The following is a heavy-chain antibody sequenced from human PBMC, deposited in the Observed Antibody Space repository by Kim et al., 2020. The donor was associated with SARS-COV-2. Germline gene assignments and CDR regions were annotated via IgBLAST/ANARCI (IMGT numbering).Heavy chain of an antibody. CDR2: ISSDGSNK. V-gene: IGHV3-30*03. J-gene: IGHJ4*01. Sequence: GGSLRLSCAASGFTFSAYGIHWVRQAPGKGLEWVAVISSDGSNKYYADSVNGRFTISRDNSRTTLYLQMNSLRAEDTAVYYCTRDSHWGHGTLVTVSS. CDR3: TRDSH. CDR1: GFTFSAYG.